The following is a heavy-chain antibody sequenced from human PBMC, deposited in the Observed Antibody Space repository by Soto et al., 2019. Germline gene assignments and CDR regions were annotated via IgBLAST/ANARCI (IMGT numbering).Heavy chain of an antibody. CDR1: GFSLSNARMG. Sequence: QVTLKESGPVLVKPTETLTLTCTVSGFSLSNARMGVSWIRQPPGKGLEWLAHIFSNDEKSYSTSLKSRLTISKDTSKSQVVLTMTNMDPVDTATYYCARTNYAGVFDYWGQGTLITVSS. CDR2: IFSNDEK. J-gene: IGHJ4*02. D-gene: IGHD1-7*01. V-gene: IGHV2-26*01. CDR3: ARTNYAGVFDY.